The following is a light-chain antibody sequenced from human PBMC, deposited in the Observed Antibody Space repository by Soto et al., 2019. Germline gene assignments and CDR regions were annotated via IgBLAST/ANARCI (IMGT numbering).Light chain of an antibody. CDR1: SSNIGNNY. V-gene: IGLV1-51*02. CDR3: GTWDSSLSAPVYV. CDR2: ENN. J-gene: IGLJ1*01. Sequence: QSGLTQPPSVYAATGQKVTISCSGSSSNIGNNYVSWYQQLPGTAPKLLIYENNKRPSGIPDRFFGSKSGTSATLGITGLQTGDEADYYCGTWDSSLSAPVYVFGTGTKVTVL.